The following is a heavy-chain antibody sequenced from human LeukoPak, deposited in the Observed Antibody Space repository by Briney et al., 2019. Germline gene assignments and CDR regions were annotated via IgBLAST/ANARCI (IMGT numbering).Heavy chain of an antibody. CDR3: ARHMYGKGMAV. D-gene: IGHD4-17*01. CDR1: GDSFSGYY. J-gene: IGHJ6*04. Sequence: SETLSLTCSVSGDSFSGYYWGWIRQAPGKGLECLGYIYSSEAIAYSPSLKSRLTISIDTYRNQFSLTLTSVSAADTAVYFCARHMYGKGMAVWGKGTTVTVSS. CDR2: IYSSEAI. V-gene: IGHV4-59*08.